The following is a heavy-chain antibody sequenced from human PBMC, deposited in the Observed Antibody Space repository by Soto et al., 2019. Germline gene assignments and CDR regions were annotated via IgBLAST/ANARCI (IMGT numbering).Heavy chain of an antibody. Sequence: QVQLVQSGAEVKKPGASVRVSCKASGYSFSAYYIHWMRQAPGQGLEWMGWINPNSGCTKFAQKFQGWVTMTRDTSLSTAYMELSRLKSDDTAVYFCARESGGTTATLDYYYFYMDVWGKGTTVTVSS. D-gene: IGHD4-17*01. CDR1: GYSFSAYY. J-gene: IGHJ6*03. CDR2: INPNSGCT. CDR3: ARESGGTTATLDYYYFYMDV. V-gene: IGHV1-2*04.